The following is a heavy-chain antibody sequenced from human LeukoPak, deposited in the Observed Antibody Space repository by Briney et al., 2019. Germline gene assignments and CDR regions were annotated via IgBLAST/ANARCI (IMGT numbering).Heavy chain of an antibody. CDR1: GFTFSNNA. CDR2: ISNDGGRT. V-gene: IGHV3-23*01. Sequence: GGSLRLSCAASGFTFSNNAMSWVRQAPGKGLEWVSAISNDGGRTYYADSVKGRFTISRDNSKNTVYLQMNSLRVEDTALYYCAEFRSPQLQRILEWLFSDWGQGILVAVSS. J-gene: IGHJ4*02. CDR3: AEFRSPQLQRILEWLFSD. D-gene: IGHD3-3*01.